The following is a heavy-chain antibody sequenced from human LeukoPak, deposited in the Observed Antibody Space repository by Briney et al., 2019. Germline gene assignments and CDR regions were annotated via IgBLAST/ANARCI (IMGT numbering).Heavy chain of an antibody. J-gene: IGHJ3*02. CDR1: GYSFTSYW. D-gene: IGHD5-24*01. Sequence: GEPLKISCKGSGYSFTSYWIGWVRQMPGKGLEWMGIIYPGDSDTRYSPSFQGQVTISADKSIITAYLQWSSLKASDTAMYYCARHKYGYKPQMNDAFDIWGQGTMVTVSS. CDR2: IYPGDSDT. V-gene: IGHV5-51*01. CDR3: ARHKYGYKPQMNDAFDI.